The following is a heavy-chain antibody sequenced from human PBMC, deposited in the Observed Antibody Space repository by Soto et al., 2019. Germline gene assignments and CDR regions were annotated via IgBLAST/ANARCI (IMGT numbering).Heavy chain of an antibody. V-gene: IGHV4-31*03. CDR2: IYYSGST. CDR1: GGSISSGVYY. CDR3: ARGIAPDIVLVPAATPYFDY. Sequence: PSETLSLTCTVSGGSISSGVYYWSWIRQHPGKGLEWIGYIYYSGSTYYNPSLKSRVTISVDTSKNQFSLKLSSVTAADTAVYYCARGIAPDIVLVPAATPYFDYWGQGTLVT. D-gene: IGHD2-2*01. J-gene: IGHJ4*02.